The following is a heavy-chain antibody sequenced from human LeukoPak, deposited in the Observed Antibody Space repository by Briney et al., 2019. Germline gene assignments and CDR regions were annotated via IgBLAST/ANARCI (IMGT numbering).Heavy chain of an antibody. CDR1: GFTFSSYA. CDR3: AKCPPYYYYYGMDV. CDR2: ISGSGGST. V-gene: IGHV3-23*01. J-gene: IGHJ6*02. Sequence: PGGSLRLSCADSGFTFSSYAMSWVRQAPGKGLEWVSAISGSGGSTYYADSVKGRFTISRDNSKNTLYLQMNSLRAEDTAVYYCAKCPPYYYYYGMDVWGQGTTVTVSS.